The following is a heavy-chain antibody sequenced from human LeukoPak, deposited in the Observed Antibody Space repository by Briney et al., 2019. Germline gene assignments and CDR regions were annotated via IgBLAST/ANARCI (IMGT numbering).Heavy chain of an antibody. CDR1: GGSISSYY. D-gene: IGHD3-10*01. Sequence: SETLSLTCTVSGGSISSYYWSWIRQPPGKGLEWIGYIYYSGSTNYNPSLKSRVTISVDTSKNQFSLKLSSVTAADTAVYYCASNYYGSGVPYYYYGMDVWGQGTTVTVSS. CDR2: IYYSGST. V-gene: IGHV4-59*08. J-gene: IGHJ6*02. CDR3: ASNYYGSGVPYYYYGMDV.